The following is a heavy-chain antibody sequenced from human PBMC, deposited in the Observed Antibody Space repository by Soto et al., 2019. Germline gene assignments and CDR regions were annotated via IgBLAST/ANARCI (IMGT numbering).Heavy chain of an antibody. V-gene: IGHV3-74*01. CDR3: VKEYGDWAHFDF. Sequence: EVQLVESGGGLVQPGGSLRLSCTASGFTFSRHQMHWVRLAPGKGLLWVSRVNSVGSVTDYADSVRGRFTISRDNAKNKLYLQMNSLRVEDTAVYYCVKEYGDWAHFDFWGQGILVTVSS. D-gene: IGHD2-21*02. J-gene: IGHJ4*02. CDR1: GFTFSRHQ. CDR2: VNSVGSVT.